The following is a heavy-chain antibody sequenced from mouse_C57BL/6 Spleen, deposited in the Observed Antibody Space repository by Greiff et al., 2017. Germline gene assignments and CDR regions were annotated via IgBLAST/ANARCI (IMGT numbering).Heavy chain of an antibody. CDR3: ARNGSSYWYFDV. Sequence: VQLQQSGPELVKPGDSVKISCKASGYSFTGYFMNWVMQSHGKSLEWIGRINPYNGDTFYNQKFKGKATLTVDKSSSTALMELRSLTSEDSAVYYCARNGSSYWYFDVWGTGTTVTVSS. CDR2: INPYNGDT. V-gene: IGHV1-20*01. D-gene: IGHD1-1*01. CDR1: GYSFTGYF. J-gene: IGHJ1*03.